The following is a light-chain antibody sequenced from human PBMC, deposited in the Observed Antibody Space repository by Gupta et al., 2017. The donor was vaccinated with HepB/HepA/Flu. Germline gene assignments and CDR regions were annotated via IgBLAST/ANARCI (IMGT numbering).Light chain of an antibody. J-gene: IGLJ2*01. Sequence: QSPLTQPASMSGPPGQSITISCSGTNRDIGSYNLVSWYQQHPGKAPKLMIYEVNTRPTGVSTRFSASKSGNTASLTISGPQHEDEADYFCCSYASSGTFLFGGGTKLTVL. CDR2: EVN. CDR1: NRDIGSYNL. V-gene: IGLV2-23*02. CDR3: CSYASSGTFL.